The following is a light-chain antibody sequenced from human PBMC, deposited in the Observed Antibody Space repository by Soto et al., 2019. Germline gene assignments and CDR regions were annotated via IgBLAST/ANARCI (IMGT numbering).Light chain of an antibody. CDR1: QSVSSN. CDR3: QQYNNWPPWT. Sequence: EIVMTQSPGTLSVFPGERATLSCRASQSVSSNLAWYQQKPGQAPRLLIYGASTRATGIPARFSGSGSGTEFTLTISSLQSEDFAVYYCQQYNNWPPWTFGQGTKVDIK. J-gene: IGKJ1*01. CDR2: GAS. V-gene: IGKV3-15*01.